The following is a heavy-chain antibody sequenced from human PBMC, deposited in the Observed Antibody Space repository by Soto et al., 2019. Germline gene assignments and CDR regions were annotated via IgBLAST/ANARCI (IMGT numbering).Heavy chain of an antibody. D-gene: IGHD4-17*01. V-gene: IGHV4-31*03. J-gene: IGHJ4*02. Sequence: PSETLSLTCSVSGGSITSGGYYWTWIRHHPGKGLEWIGYIYYSGSSYYNPSLRSRVSLSVDTSKNVFSLRLSSVTAADTAVYEGTRVLSYRDPALLWGQGTLVTVSS. CDR1: GGSITSGGYY. CDR3: TRVLSYRDPALL. CDR2: IYYSGSS.